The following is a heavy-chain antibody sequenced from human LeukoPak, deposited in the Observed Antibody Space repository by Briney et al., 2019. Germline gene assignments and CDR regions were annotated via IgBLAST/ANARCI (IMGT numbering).Heavy chain of an antibody. V-gene: IGHV1-69*05. D-gene: IGHD5-12*01. CDR1: GGTFSSYA. J-gene: IGHJ4*02. Sequence: SVKVSCKASGGTFSSYAISWVRQAPGQGLEWMGRIIPIFGTANYAQKFQGRVTITTDESTSTAYMELSSLRSEDTAVYYCARGNSGYDSLSFDYWGQGTLVTVSS. CDR3: ARGNSGYDSLSFDY. CDR2: IIPIFGTA.